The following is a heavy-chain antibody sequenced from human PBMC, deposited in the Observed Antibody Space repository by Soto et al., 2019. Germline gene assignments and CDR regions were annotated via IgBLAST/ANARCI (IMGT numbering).Heavy chain of an antibody. CDR1: GYTFTSYG. J-gene: IGHJ4*02. D-gene: IGHD5-12*01. V-gene: IGHV1-18*01. Sequence: ASVKVSCKASGYTFTSYGISWVRQAPGQGLEWMGWISAYNGNTNYAQKLQGRVTMTTDTSTSTAYMELRSLRSDDTAVYYCARDPRGYSGYPRDYFDYWGQGTLVTVSS. CDR3: ARDPRGYSGYPRDYFDY. CDR2: ISAYNGNT.